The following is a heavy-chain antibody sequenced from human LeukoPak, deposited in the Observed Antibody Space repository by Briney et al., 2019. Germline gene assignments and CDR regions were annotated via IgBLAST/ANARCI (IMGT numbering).Heavy chain of an antibody. CDR2: IWYEGSNK. CDR1: GFTFSSYG. CDR3: AKEQEMSAIISSFEY. Sequence: PGGSLRLSCAASGFTFSSYGMHWVRQAPGKGLEWVAIIWYEGSNKYYADSVKGRFTISRDNSKNTLYLQMNGLRAEDTAVYYCAKEQEMSAIISSFEYWGQGTLVTVSS. D-gene: IGHD5-24*01. J-gene: IGHJ4*02. V-gene: IGHV3-33*06.